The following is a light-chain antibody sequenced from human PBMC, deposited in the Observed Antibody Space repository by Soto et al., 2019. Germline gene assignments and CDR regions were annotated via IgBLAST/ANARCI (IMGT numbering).Light chain of an antibody. CDR2: GAS. Sequence: EIVLTPSPGTLSLSPGERATLSCRASQSVNSDFLAWYQQKPGQAPRLLISGASTRATAISDRFSGSGSGTDFTLTINRLEPEDVAVYYCQQYGGSPQSTFGGGTKVDIK. CDR1: QSVNSDF. CDR3: QQYGGSPQST. J-gene: IGKJ4*01. V-gene: IGKV3-20*01.